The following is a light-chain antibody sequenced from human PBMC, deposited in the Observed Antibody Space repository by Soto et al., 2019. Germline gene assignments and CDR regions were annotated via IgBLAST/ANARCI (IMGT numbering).Light chain of an antibody. CDR2: DIS. CDR1: QSVSTN. CDR3: QQDNSWPLT. V-gene: IGKV3D-15*01. J-gene: IGKJ4*01. Sequence: ETVMTQSPATLSVSPGERATLSCRASQSVSTNLAWYQQKPGQAPRLLIYDISLRGTGIPTRFSGSGSGTECTLTISSLQSEDFAVYYCQQDNSWPLTFGGGTKVEF.